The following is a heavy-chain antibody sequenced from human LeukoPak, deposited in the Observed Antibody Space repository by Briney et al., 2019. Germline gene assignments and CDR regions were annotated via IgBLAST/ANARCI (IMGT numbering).Heavy chain of an antibody. V-gene: IGHV7-4-1*02. Sequence: ASVKVSCKASGYIFTNYAINWVRLAPGQGLEWMGWINTNTGKPTYAQGFTGRFVFSLDTSVSTAYLQISGLKAQDTAFYYCAREEYYDTSASTNFDYWGQGTLVTVSS. J-gene: IGHJ4*02. D-gene: IGHD3-22*01. CDR2: INTNTGKP. CDR1: GYIFTNYA. CDR3: AREEYYDTSASTNFDY.